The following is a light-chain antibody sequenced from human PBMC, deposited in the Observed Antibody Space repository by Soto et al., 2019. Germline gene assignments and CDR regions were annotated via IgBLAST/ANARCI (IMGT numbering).Light chain of an antibody. V-gene: IGKV1-27*01. CDR3: QKYISAPYT. Sequence: DVQMTQSPSSLSASIGDRVTITCRASQDISKSLAWYQQKPGKSPNLLIYAASTLQSGVPSRFSGSGSGTDFSLTISSLQPEDVATYYCQKYISAPYTFGPGTKVDI. J-gene: IGKJ3*01. CDR1: QDISKS. CDR2: AAS.